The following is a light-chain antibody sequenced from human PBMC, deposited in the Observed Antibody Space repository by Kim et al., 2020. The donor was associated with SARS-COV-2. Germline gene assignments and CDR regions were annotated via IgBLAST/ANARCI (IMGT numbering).Light chain of an antibody. CDR2: DKS. CDR1: SLRSYY. CDR3: NSRDSSGNHLGV. V-gene: IGLV3-19*01. J-gene: IGLJ2*01. Sequence: SSELTQDPAVSVALGQTVKIKCQGDSLRSYYASWYQQKPGQAPILVIYDKSSRPSGIPDRFSGSSSGNTASLTITGAQAEDEADYYCNSRDSSGNHLGVFGGGTQLTVL.